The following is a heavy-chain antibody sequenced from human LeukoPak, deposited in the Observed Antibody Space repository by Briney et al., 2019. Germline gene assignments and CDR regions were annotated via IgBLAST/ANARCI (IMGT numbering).Heavy chain of an antibody. CDR3: AKDPSYSGSTSWFYP. CDR2: ISGSGGST. Sequence: GGSLRLSCAASGLTFSSYGMSWVRQAPGKGLEWVSGISGSGGSTYYADSVKGRFTISRDNSKNTLHLQMNSLRAEDTAVYYCAKDPSYSGSTSWFYPWGQGTLVTVSS. CDR1: GLTFSSYG. V-gene: IGHV3-23*01. D-gene: IGHD1-26*01. J-gene: IGHJ5*02.